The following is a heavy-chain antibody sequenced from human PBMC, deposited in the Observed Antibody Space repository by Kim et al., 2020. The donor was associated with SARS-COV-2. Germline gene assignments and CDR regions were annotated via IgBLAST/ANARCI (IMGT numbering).Heavy chain of an antibody. CDR2: IKSKTDGGTT. V-gene: IGHV3-15*01. CDR3: TTGYYYDSSGYYSVDY. J-gene: IGHJ4*02. D-gene: IGHD3-22*01. Sequence: GGSLRLSCAASGFTFSNAWMSWVRQAPGKGLEWVGRIKSKTDGGTTDYAAPVKGRFTISRDDSKNTLYLQMNSLKTEDTAVYYCTTGYYYDSSGYYSVDYWGQGTLVTVSS. CDR1: GFTFSNAW.